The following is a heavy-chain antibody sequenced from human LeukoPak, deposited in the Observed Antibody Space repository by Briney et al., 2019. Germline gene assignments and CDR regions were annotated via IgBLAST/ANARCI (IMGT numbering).Heavy chain of an antibody. J-gene: IGHJ3*02. CDR1: GFTFGSYE. D-gene: IGHD5-24*01. Sequence: GGSLRLSCAASGFTFGSYEMNWVRQAPGKGLEWVSYISSSGSTIYYADSVKGRFTISRDNAKNSLYLQMNSLRAEDTAVYYCARWLQPLDAFDIWGQGTMVTVSS. CDR3: ARWLQPLDAFDI. CDR2: ISSSGSTI. V-gene: IGHV3-48*03.